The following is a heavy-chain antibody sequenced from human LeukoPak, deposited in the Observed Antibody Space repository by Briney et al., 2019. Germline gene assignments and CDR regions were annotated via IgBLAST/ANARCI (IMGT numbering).Heavy chain of an antibody. CDR1: GGSVSSGSYY. CDR3: ARVRGQWLPRGGKYYFDY. D-gene: IGHD6-19*01. CDR2: IYYSGST. V-gene: IGHV4-61*01. J-gene: IGHJ4*02. Sequence: SETLSLTCTVSGGSVSSGSYYWSWIRQPPGKGLEWIGYIYYSGSTNHNPSLKSRVTISVDTSKNQFSLKLSSVTAADTAVYYCARVRGQWLPRGGKYYFDYWGQGTLVTVSS.